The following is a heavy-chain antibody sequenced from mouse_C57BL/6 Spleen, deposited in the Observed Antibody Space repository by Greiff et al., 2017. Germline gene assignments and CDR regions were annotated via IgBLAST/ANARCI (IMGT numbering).Heavy chain of an antibody. CDR1: GFNIKDYY. CDR3: ARGGITTVVEDY. Sequence: EVMLVESGAELVKPGASVKLSCTASGFNIKDYYMHWVKQRTEQGLEWIGRIDPEDGETKYAPKFQGKATITADTSSNTAYLQLSSLTSEDAAVYYCARGGITTVVEDYWGQGTTLTVSS. J-gene: IGHJ2*01. D-gene: IGHD1-1*01. CDR2: IDPEDGET. V-gene: IGHV14-2*01.